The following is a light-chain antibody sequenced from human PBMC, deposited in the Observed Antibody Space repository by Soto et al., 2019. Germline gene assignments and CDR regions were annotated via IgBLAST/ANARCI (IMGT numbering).Light chain of an antibody. J-gene: IGLJ1*01. CDR3: SSHTSGSTRV. CDR1: SGDGGGYDY. CDR2: EVT. Sequence: QSALTHPASVSASPGQSIAISSTGTSGDGGGYDYVSWYQQHPDKAPKLMIYEVTKRPSWVSNRFSGSKSGNTASLTISGLQPEDEADYYCSSHTSGSTRVFGSGTKVNVL. V-gene: IGLV2-14*01.